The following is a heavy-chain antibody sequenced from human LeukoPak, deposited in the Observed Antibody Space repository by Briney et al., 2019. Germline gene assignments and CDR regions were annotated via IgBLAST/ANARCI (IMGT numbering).Heavy chain of an antibody. D-gene: IGHD1-26*01. CDR2: INHSGST. J-gene: IGHJ6*02. Sequence: PSETLSLTCAVYGGSFSGYYWSWIRQPPGKGLEWIGEINHSGSTNYNPSLKSRVTISVDTSKNQFSLKLSSVTAADTAVYYCAREKGVRWELPPYYYYGMDVWGQGTTVTVSS. CDR3: AREKGVRWELPPYYYYGMDV. CDR1: GGSFSGYY. V-gene: IGHV4-34*01.